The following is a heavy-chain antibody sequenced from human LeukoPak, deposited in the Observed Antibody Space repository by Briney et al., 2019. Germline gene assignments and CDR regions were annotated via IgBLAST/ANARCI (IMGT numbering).Heavy chain of an antibody. Sequence: LRLSCAASGFTFSDYYMSWIRQPPGKGLEWIGYIYYSGSTYYNPSLKSRVTISVDTSKNQFSLKLSSVTAADTAVYYCARVQYYYDSSGYTRVAFDIWGQGTMVTVSS. J-gene: IGHJ3*02. D-gene: IGHD3-22*01. CDR2: IYYSGST. CDR3: ARVQYYYDSSGYTRVAFDI. CDR1: GFTFSDYY. V-gene: IGHV4-30-4*08.